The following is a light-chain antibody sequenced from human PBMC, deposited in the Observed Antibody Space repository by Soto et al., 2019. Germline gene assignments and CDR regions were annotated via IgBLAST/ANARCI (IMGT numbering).Light chain of an antibody. CDR2: AAS. J-gene: IGKJ4*01. CDR3: QQYYDYPQT. Sequence: AIRMTQSPSSFSASTGDRVTITCRASQGISSYLAWYQQKPGKAPKLLIYAASTLQSGVPSRFSGSGSGTDFTLTISCLQSEDFATYFCQQYYDYPQTFGGGTKVEN. CDR1: QGISSY. V-gene: IGKV1-8*01.